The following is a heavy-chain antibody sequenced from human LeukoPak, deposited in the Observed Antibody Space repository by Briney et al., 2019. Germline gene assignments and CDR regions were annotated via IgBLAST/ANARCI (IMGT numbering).Heavy chain of an antibody. CDR2: INPNSGGT. CDR3: ARAQVCSTTSCYSYFDY. V-gene: IGHV1-2*02. D-gene: IGHD2-2*02. J-gene: IGHJ4*02. Sequence: ASVKVSXKASGYTFTGYYIHWVRQAPGQGLEWMGWINPNSGGTNYAQKFQGRVTMTRDTSISTAYMELSRLRSDDTAVYYCARAQVCSTTSCYSYFDYWGQGTLVTVSS. CDR1: GYTFTGYY.